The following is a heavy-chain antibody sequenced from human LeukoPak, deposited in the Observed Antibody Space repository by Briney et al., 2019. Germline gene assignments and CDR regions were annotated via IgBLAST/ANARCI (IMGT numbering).Heavy chain of an antibody. J-gene: IGHJ4*02. Sequence: SQTLSLTCAISGDSFSSDSAAWNWIRQSPSRGLEWLGRTYQRSKWYSDYAVSVKSRITIKPDTSKNQFSLHLNSVAPEDTAVYYCARSGTYRFDYWGQGTLVTVSS. CDR2: TYQRSKWYS. CDR1: GDSFSSDSAA. D-gene: IGHD1-26*01. CDR3: ARSGTYRFDY. V-gene: IGHV6-1*01.